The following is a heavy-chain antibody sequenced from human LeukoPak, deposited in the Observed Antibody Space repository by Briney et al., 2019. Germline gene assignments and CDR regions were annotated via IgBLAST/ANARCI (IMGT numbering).Heavy chain of an antibody. CDR3: ARGPGYSYDPSLDAFDI. V-gene: IGHV3-64*01. D-gene: IGHD5-18*01. CDR1: GFTFSSYA. CDR2: ISSNGGST. J-gene: IGHJ3*02. Sequence: PGGSLRLSCAASGFTFSSYAMHWVRQAPGKGLEYVSAISSNGGSTYYANSVKGRFTISRDNSKNTLYLQMGSLRAEDMAVYYCARGPGYSYDPSLDAFDIWGQGTMVTVSS.